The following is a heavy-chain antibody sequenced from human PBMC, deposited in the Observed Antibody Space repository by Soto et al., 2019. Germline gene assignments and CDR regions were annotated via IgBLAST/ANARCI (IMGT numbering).Heavy chain of an antibody. CDR1: GGTFSSYT. J-gene: IGHJ5*02. V-gene: IGHV1-69*02. D-gene: IGHD3-9*01. CDR2: IIPILGIA. CDR3: ATAYYDILTGLGGDWFDP. Sequence: ASVKVSCKASGGTFSSYTISWVRQAPGQGLEWMGRIIPILGIANYAQKFQGRVTITADKSTSTAYMELSSLRSEDTAVYYCATAYYDILTGLGGDWFDPWGQGTLVTVSS.